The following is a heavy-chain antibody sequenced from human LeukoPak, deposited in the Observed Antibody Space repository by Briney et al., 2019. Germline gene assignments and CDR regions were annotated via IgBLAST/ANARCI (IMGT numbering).Heavy chain of an antibody. D-gene: IGHD3-10*01. CDR2: IHSGGNT. CDR1: GLTFSNNY. CDR3: TKDSGSGQKGMDV. Sequence: GGSLRLSCAASGLTFSNNYMTRVRQAPGKGLEWVSVIHSGGNTYYADSVKGRFTISRDNSKNTLYLQMNSLRVEDTAVYYCTKDSGSGQKGMDVWGQGTTVTVSS. J-gene: IGHJ6*02. V-gene: IGHV3-53*01.